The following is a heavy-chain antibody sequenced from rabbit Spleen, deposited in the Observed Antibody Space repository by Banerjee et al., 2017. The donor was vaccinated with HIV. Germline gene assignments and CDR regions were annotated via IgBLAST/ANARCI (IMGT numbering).Heavy chain of an antibody. J-gene: IGHJ4*01. CDR2: INVGSGSA. V-gene: IGHV1S45*01. Sequence: QQQLEESGGGLVKPGGTLTLTCKASGIDFSSNYYMSWVRQAPGKGLEWIASINVGSGSAYYASWAKGRFTISKTSSTTVTLQMTSLTAADTATYFCARGSATMTMVITGYYLNLWGPGTLVTVS. D-gene: IGHD2-1*01. CDR1: GIDFSSNYY. CDR3: ARGSATMTMVITGYYLNL.